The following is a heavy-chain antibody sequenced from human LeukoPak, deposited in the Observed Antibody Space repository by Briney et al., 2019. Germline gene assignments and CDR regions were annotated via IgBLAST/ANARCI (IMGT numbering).Heavy chain of an antibody. CDR1: GGSISSYY. CDR3: ARVQRSIAGNVGWFDP. J-gene: IGHJ5*02. V-gene: IGHV4-59*01. Sequence: SETLSLTCTVSGGSISSYYWSWIRQPPGKGLEWIGYIYYSGSTNYNPSLKSRVTISVDTSKNQFSLKLSSVTAADTAVYYCARVQRSIAGNVGWFDPWGQGTLVTVSS. CDR2: IYYSGST. D-gene: IGHD6-6*01.